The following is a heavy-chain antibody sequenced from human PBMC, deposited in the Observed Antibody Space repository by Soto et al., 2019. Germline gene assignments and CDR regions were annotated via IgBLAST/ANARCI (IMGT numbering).Heavy chain of an antibody. Sequence: SETLSLTFAVHDWSFSGHYWSWIRQPPGKGLEWIGEINHSGSTNYNPSLKSRVTISVDTSKNQFSLKLSSVTAADTAVYYCARGDGSSWTYYFDYWGQGTLVTVSS. D-gene: IGHD6-13*01. CDR3: ARGDGSSWTYYFDY. CDR2: INHSGST. J-gene: IGHJ4*02. CDR1: DWSFSGHY. V-gene: IGHV4-34*01.